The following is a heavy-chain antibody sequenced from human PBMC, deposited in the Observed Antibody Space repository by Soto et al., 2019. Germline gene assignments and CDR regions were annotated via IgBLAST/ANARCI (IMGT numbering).Heavy chain of an antibody. CDR2: ISYDGSNK. D-gene: IGHD6-19*01. V-gene: IGHV3-30*18. J-gene: IGHJ4*02. CDR3: AKLGRAVAGSEKRGGSYYFDY. CDR1: GFTFSSYG. Sequence: QVQLVESGGGVVQPGRSLRLSCAASGFTFSSYGTHWVRQAPGKGLEWVAVISYDGSNKYYADSVKGRFTISRDNSKNTLYLQMNSLRAEDTAVYYCAKLGRAVAGSEKRGGSYYFDYWGQGTLVTVSS.